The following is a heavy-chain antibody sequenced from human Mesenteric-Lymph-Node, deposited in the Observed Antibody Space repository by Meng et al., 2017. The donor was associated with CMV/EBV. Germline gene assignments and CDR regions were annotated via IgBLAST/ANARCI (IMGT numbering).Heavy chain of an antibody. V-gene: IGHV4-38-2*02. D-gene: IGHD6-19*01. Sequence: GSLRLSCTVSGYSISRGYYWGWIRQPPGKGLEWIGEINHSGSTNYNPSLKSRVTISVDTSKNQFSLKLSSVTAADTAVYSCARGECRIAVAGTTFSYWGQGTLVTVSS. CDR1: GYSISRGYY. J-gene: IGHJ4*02. CDR2: INHSGST. CDR3: ARGECRIAVAGTTFSY.